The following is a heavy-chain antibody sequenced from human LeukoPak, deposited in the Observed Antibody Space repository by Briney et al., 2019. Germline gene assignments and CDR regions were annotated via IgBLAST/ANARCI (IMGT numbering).Heavy chain of an antibody. J-gene: IGHJ4*02. D-gene: IGHD3-22*01. CDR2: IYWDDDK. V-gene: IGHV2-5*02. Sequence: SGPTLVKPTQTLTLTCTFSGFSLSTSGVGVGWIRQPPGEALEWLALIYWDDDKRYSPSLKSRLTITKDTSKNQVVLTMTNMDPVDTATYYCAHSRSDYYYDSSGSYYFDYWGQGTLVTVSS. CDR1: GFSLSTSGVG. CDR3: AHSRSDYYYDSSGSYYFDY.